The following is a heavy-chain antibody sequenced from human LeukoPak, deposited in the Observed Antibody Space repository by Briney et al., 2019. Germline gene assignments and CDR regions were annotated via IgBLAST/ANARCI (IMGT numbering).Heavy chain of an antibody. V-gene: IGHV4-59*11. CDR2: IYYSGST. J-gene: IGHJ2*01. CDR1: GGSISSHY. D-gene: IGHD3/OR15-3a*01. CDR3: ARDAGTGWYFDL. Sequence: SETLSLTCSVSGGSISSHYWSWIRQPPGKGLEWIGYIYYSGSTNYNPSLKSRVTMSVDTPKNQFSLKLNSVTAADTALYLCARDAGTGWYFDLWGRGTLVTVSS.